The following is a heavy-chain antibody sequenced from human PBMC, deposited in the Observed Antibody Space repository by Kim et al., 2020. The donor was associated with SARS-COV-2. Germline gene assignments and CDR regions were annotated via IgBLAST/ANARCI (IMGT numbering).Heavy chain of an antibody. V-gene: IGHV3-11*06. D-gene: IGHD3-10*01. J-gene: IGHJ5*02. Sequence: DSVKGRFTISRDNAKNSLYLQRNSLRAEDTAVYYCARDPEVRGVIGWFDPWGQGTLVTVSS. CDR3: ARDPEVRGVIGWFDP.